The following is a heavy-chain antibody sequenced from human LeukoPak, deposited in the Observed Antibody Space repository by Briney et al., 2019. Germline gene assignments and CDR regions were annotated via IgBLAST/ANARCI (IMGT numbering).Heavy chain of an antibody. J-gene: IGHJ4*02. Sequence: SETLSLTCTVSGDSISTYYWSWIRQPPGKGLEWIGYIYYTGSTNYNPSLKSRVTISIDTSKSQFSLKLTSVTAADTAVYYCARDGPVKWGQGTLVTVSS. CDR1: GDSISTYY. D-gene: IGHD3-22*01. CDR2: IYYTGST. CDR3: ARDGPVK. V-gene: IGHV4-59*12.